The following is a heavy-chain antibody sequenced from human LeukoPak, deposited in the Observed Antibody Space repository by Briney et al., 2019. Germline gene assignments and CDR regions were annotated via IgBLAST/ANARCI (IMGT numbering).Heavy chain of an antibody. CDR1: GFTFRSSG. Sequence: GRSLRLSCAASGFTFRSSGMHWVRQPPGKGLEWVAVIYYDGSNKLYADSVKCRFTISRDNSKNMVYLQMNSLRADDTAVYYCARDRSRFVDYWGQGTLVTVSS. D-gene: IGHD3-3*01. J-gene: IGHJ4*02. CDR2: IYYDGSNK. V-gene: IGHV3-33*01. CDR3: ARDRSRFVDY.